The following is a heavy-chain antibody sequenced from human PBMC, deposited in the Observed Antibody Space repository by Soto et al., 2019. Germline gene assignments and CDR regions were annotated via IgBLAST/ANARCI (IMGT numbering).Heavy chain of an antibody. CDR3: AKDRSRTGIADVFEI. D-gene: IGHD6-13*01. CDR1: GFTFRNYA. J-gene: IGHJ3*02. Sequence: EVQLLESGGGLVQPGGSLRLSCADSGFTFRNYAMSWVRQAPGKGLEWVSALTDSGGNKYHADSVKGRFTISRDNSKDTLYMQMNSLRAEDTAVYYCAKDRSRTGIADVFEICGQGTMVTVSS. V-gene: IGHV3-23*01. CDR2: LTDSGGNK.